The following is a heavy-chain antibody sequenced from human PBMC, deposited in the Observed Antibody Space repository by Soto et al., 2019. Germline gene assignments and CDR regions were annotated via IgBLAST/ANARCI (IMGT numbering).Heavy chain of an antibody. CDR3: AEEAVSRWYYFDY. D-gene: IGHD6-19*01. J-gene: IGHJ4*02. CDR2: ISSSSSYI. CDR1: GFTFSSYS. V-gene: IGHV3-21*04. Sequence: GGSLRLSCAASGFTFSSYSMNWVRQAPGKGLEWVSSISSSSSYIYYAVSVKGRFTISRDNPKNPLYLQMSSQRAEDTAVYYCAEEAVSRWYYFDYWGPGTLVTVGS.